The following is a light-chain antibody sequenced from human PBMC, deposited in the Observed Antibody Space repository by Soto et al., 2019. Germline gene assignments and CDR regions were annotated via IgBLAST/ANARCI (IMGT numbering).Light chain of an antibody. CDR2: EVT. CDR3: RSYTGGSTLFV. CDR1: SSDVGAYDY. V-gene: IGLV2-14*01. J-gene: IGLJ1*01. Sequence: QSVLTQPASVSGSPGQSITLSCTGTSSDVGAYDYVSWYQQPPGKAPKLMIYEVTNRPSGVSSRFSGSKSGNPASLTISGLQAGDEADEYCRSYTGGSTLFVFGAGTKVSVL.